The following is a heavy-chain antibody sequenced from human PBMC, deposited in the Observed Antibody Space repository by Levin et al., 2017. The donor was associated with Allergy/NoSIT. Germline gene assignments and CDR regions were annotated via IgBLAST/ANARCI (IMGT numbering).Heavy chain of an antibody. V-gene: IGHV4-39*01. D-gene: IGHD5-24*01. CDR2: IYYSGST. Sequence: SETLSLTCTVSGGSISSSSYYWGWIRQPPGKGLEWIGSIYYSGSTYYNPSLKSRVTISVDTSKNQFSLKLSSVTAADTAVYYCARCSSHRWLQPLSYFDYWGQGTLVTVSS. CDR1: GGSISSSSYY. CDR3: ARCSSHRWLQPLSYFDY. J-gene: IGHJ4*02.